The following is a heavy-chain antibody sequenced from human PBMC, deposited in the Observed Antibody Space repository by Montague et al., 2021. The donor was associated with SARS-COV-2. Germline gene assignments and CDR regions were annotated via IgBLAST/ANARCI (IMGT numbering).Heavy chain of an antibody. Sequence: SVKVSCKASGYTFTSYGISWVRQAPGQGLEWMGWISDYNGNTNYAQKLQGRVTMTTDTSTRTAYMDLRSLRSDDTAVYYCARDNWELLGPDYWGQGTLVTVSS. CDR1: GYTFTSYG. CDR3: ARDNWELLGPDY. CDR2: ISDYNGNT. V-gene: IGHV1-18*01. D-gene: IGHD1-26*01. J-gene: IGHJ4*02.